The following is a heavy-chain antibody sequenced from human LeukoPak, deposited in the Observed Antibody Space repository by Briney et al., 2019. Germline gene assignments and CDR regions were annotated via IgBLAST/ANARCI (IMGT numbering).Heavy chain of an antibody. Sequence: GGSLRLSCAASGFTLSSYSMNWVRQAPGKGLEWASSISSSSSYIYYADSVKGRFTISRDNAKNSLYLQMNSLRAEDTAVYYCARLIGNIGYYGMDVWGQGTTVTVSS. V-gene: IGHV3-21*01. D-gene: IGHD3-22*01. CDR2: ISSSSSYI. J-gene: IGHJ6*02. CDR1: GFTLSSYS. CDR3: ARLIGNIGYYGMDV.